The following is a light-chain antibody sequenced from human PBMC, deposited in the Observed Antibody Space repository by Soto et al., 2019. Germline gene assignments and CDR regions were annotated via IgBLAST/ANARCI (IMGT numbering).Light chain of an antibody. J-gene: IGLJ1*01. V-gene: IGLV1-47*01. CDR3: AAWDDSLSGYV. Sequence: QLVLTQPPSASGTPGQRVTISCSGSSSNIGSHNVYWYQQFPGTAPKLLIYTSNQRPSGVPDRFSGSKSGTSASLAISGLRSEDEADYYCAAWDDSLSGYVFGTGTKLTVL. CDR1: SSNIGSHN. CDR2: TSN.